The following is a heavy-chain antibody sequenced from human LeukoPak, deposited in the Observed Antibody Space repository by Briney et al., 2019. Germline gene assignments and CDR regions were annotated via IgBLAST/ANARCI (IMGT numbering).Heavy chain of an antibody. V-gene: IGHV4-59*11. CDR1: GGSISSHY. D-gene: IGHD4-17*01. J-gene: IGHJ3*02. CDR3: ARDLVTVTKGFDI. Sequence: NSSETLSLTCTVSGGSISSHYWTWIGQPPGKGLEWIGYISYIGSTNYNPSLKSRVTISIDTSKNQFSLKLSSVTAADTAVYYCARDLVTVTKGFDIWGQGTMVSVSS. CDR2: ISYIGST.